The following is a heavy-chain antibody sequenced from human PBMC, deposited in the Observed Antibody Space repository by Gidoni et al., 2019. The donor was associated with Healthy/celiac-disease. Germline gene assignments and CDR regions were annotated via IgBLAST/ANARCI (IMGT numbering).Heavy chain of an antibody. CDR1: GFTFDDYA. CDR3: AKLQCSGGSCPADY. CDR2: ISWNSGSI. V-gene: IGHV3-9*01. Sequence: EVQLVESGGGLVQPGMSLRLSCAPSGFTFDDYAMHWVRQAPGKGLEWVSGISWNSGSIGYADSVKGRFTISRDNAKNSLYLQMNSLRAEDTALYYCAKLQCSGGSCPADYWGQGTLVTVSS. D-gene: IGHD2-15*01. J-gene: IGHJ4*02.